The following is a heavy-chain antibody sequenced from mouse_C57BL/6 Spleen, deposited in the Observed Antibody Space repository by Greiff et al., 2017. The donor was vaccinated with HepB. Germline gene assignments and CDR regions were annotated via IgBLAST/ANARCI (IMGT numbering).Heavy chain of an antibody. D-gene: IGHD2-2*01. V-gene: IGHV3-6*01. Sequence: EVQLQQSGPGLVKPSQSLSLTCSVTGYSITSGYYWNWIRQFPGNKLEWMGYISYDGSNNYNPSLKNRISITRDTSKNQFFLKLNSVTTEDTATYYCAREGYGYDVGVDYWGQGTSVTVSS. CDR2: ISYDGSN. J-gene: IGHJ4*01. CDR1: GYSITSGYY. CDR3: AREGYGYDVGVDY.